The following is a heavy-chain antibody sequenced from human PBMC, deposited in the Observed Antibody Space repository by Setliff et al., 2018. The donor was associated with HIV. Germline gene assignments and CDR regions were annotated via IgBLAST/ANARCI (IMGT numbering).Heavy chain of an antibody. V-gene: IGHV4-59*11. D-gene: IGHD7-27*01. Sequence: SETLSLTCTVSGGSIENLYWTWIRQPSGRGLEWIGYVYSTGSTKYKPSLKSRATMSDDTSKNQISLTLTSVSAADTAVYYCASTSMGMTRKPIWYYHMDVWGHGITVTVS. J-gene: IGHJ6*03. CDR1: GGSIENLY. CDR3: ASTSMGMTRKPIWYYHMDV. CDR2: VYSTGST.